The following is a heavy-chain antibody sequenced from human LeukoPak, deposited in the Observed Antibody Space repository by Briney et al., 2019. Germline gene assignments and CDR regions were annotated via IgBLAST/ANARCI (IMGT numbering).Heavy chain of an antibody. CDR3: AMRWFGELLC. V-gene: IGHV1-69*05. CDR1: GGTFSSYA. J-gene: IGHJ4*02. CDR2: IIPIFGTA. D-gene: IGHD3-10*01. Sequence: SVKVSCKASGGTFSSYAISWVRQAPGQGLQWMGGIIPIFGTANYAQKFQGRVTITTDESTSTAYMELSSLRSEDTAVYYCAMRWFGELLCWGQGTLVTVSS.